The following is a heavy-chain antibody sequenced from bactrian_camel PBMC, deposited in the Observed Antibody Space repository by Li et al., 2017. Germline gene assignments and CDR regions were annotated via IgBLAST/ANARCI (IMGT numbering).Heavy chain of an antibody. CDR1: AASGYTYSSCA. D-gene: IGHD4*01. J-gene: IGHJ4*01. CDR3: VRESLIATMDEYNY. V-gene: IGHV3S53*01. Sequence: HVQLVESGGGSVQAGGSLRLSCAASAASGYTYSSCAMEWYRQAPGKERELVSQITKYSTYYADSVKGRFTMSRGYAKNTVFLQMNSLKPEDTAVYYCVRESLIATMDEYNYWGQGTQVTVS. CDR2: ITKYST.